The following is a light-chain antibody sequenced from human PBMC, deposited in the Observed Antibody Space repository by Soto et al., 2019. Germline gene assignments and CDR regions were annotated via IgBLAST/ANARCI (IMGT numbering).Light chain of an antibody. J-gene: IGKJ1*01. CDR3: QQYYSAPPT. CDR1: QSVLFTSNNENS. V-gene: IGKV4-1*01. Sequence: DIVMTQSPDSLAVSLGERATINCKSSQSVLFTSNNENSLAWYQQKPGQPPNLLIYWASTRESGVPDRFSGSGSGTDFTLTISSLQAEDVAVYYCQQYYSAPPTFGQGTKVDIK. CDR2: WAS.